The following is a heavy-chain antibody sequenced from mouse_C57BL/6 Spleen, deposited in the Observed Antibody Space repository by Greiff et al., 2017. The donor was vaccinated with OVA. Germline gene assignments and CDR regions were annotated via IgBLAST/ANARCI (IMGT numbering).Heavy chain of an antibody. D-gene: IGHD1-1*01. CDR1: GFTFTDYY. J-gene: IGHJ1*03. Sequence: EVQLVESGGGLVQPGGSLSLSCAASGFTFTDYYMSWVRQPPGTALEWLGFIRSKANGYTTEYSASVKGRFTISRDNSQSILYLQMNALRAEDSATYYCARGDYYGSSYWYFDVWGTGTTVTVSS. CDR2: IRSKANGYTT. CDR3: ARGDYYGSSYWYFDV. V-gene: IGHV7-3*01.